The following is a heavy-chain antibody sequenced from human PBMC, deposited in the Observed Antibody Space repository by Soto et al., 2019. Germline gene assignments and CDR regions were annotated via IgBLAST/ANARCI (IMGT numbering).Heavy chain of an antibody. CDR3: ARDTLDPYFVVVRGALHI. V-gene: IGHV1-18*01. CDR1: GDTYTTKG. Sequence: QVQLVQSGAEVKKPGASVNVSCKASGDTYTTKGINGRRQAPGQGPEWMGWIRGYYGMTTYGQKFQGRISMTTATCTSADDQELRSLRADDTVMYYCARDTLDPYFVVVRGALHIWGQGTMVTVSS. CDR2: IRGYYGMT. J-gene: IGHJ3*02. D-gene: IGHD2-2*01.